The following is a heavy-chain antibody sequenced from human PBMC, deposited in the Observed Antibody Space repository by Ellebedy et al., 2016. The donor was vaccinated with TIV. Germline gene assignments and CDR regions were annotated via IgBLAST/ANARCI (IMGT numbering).Heavy chain of an antibody. D-gene: IGHD6-19*01. Sequence: GESLKISCAASGLTFSDYYMSLVRQAPGKGLEWVSSISSSSDYTSSADSMEGRFTISRDNADNSMFLKMNSLRAEDTAVYYCVTHPLSQWLRFFESWGRGTLVTVSS. CDR1: GLTFSDYY. V-gene: IGHV3/OR16-9*01. CDR3: VTHPLSQWLRFFES. CDR2: ISSSSDYT. J-gene: IGHJ4*02.